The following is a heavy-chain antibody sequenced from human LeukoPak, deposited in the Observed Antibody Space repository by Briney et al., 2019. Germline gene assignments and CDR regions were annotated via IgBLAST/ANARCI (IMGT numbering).Heavy chain of an antibody. CDR1: GYTFTSYG. J-gene: IGHJ5*02. Sequence: ASVKVSCKASGYTFTSYGISWVRQAPGQGLEWMGWISAHNRNTNYAQKPHGRDTMTTDTSTSTAYMELRSLRSDDTAVYYCARAESRNWFDPWGQGTLVTVPP. D-gene: IGHD6-13*01. V-gene: IGHV1-18*01. CDR3: ARAESRNWFDP. CDR2: ISAHNRNT.